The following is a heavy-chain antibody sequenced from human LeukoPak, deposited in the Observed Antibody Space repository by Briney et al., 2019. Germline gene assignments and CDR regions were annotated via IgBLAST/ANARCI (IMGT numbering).Heavy chain of an antibody. Sequence: PSETLSLTCTVSGGSISSYYWSWIRQPPGKGLEWIGYIYYSGSTNYNPSLKSRVTISVDTSKNQFSLKLSSVTAADTAVYYCARGPRGVADYWGQGTLVIVSS. J-gene: IGHJ4*02. D-gene: IGHD3-10*01. CDR3: ARGPRGVADY. CDR2: IYYSGST. V-gene: IGHV4-59*01. CDR1: GGSISSYY.